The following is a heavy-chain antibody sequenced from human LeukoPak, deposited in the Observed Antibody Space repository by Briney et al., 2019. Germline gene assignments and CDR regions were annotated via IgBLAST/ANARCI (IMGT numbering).Heavy chain of an antibody. V-gene: IGHV3-7*01. J-gene: IGHJ4*02. CDR1: GFTVSSYW. Sequence: GGSLRLSCAAAGFTVSSYWMSWVRQAPGKGLEWVANIKEDEREKYYVDYVKGRFTISRDNAKNSLYLQMNSLRAEDTAVYYCARDKIEGPTKLDYWGQGILVTVSS. CDR3: ARDKIEGPTKLDY. D-gene: IGHD1-1*01. CDR2: IKEDEREK.